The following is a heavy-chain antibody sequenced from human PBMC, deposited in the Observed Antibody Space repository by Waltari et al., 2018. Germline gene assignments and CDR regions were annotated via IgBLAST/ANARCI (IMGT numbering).Heavy chain of an antibody. CDR1: GFTFSSYA. J-gene: IGHJ6*02. CDR2: ISGSGGST. V-gene: IGHV3-23*01. D-gene: IGHD1-26*01. CDR3: AKKWVESGSYYDYYYYGMDV. Sequence: EVQLLESGGGLVQPGGSLRLSCAASGFTFSSYAMSWVRQAPGKGLEWVSAISGSGGSTYYADSVKGRFTISRDNSKNTLYLQMNSLRAEDTAVYYCAKKWVESGSYYDYYYYGMDVWGQGTTVTVSS.